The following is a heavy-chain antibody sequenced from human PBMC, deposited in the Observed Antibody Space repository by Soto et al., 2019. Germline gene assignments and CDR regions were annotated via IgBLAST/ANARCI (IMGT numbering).Heavy chain of an antibody. V-gene: IGHV4-39*01. Sequence: SETLSLTCTVSGGSISSSSYYWGWIRQPPGKGLEWIGSIYYCGSTYYNPSLKSRVTISVDTSKNQFSLKLSSVTAADTAVYYCARLLHPSYYSPLRYFDWLLEEGNWFDPWGQGTLVTVSS. CDR2: IYYCGST. J-gene: IGHJ5*02. CDR3: ARLLHPSYYSPLRYFDWLLEEGNWFDP. D-gene: IGHD3-9*01. CDR1: GGSISSSSYY.